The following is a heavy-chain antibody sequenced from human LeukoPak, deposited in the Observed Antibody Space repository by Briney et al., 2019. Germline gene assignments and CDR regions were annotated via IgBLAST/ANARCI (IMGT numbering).Heavy chain of an antibody. D-gene: IGHD3-22*01. V-gene: IGHV4-34*01. CDR3: AREFRPDSSGYYIDY. Sequence: SETLSLTCAVYGVAFSGYYWSWIRQPPGKGLEWIGEINHSGRTNSHPSLKSRVTISVDTSKNQFSLKLSSVTAADTAVYYCAREFRPDSSGYYIDYWGQGTLVTVSS. J-gene: IGHJ4*02. CDR2: INHSGRT. CDR1: GVAFSGYY.